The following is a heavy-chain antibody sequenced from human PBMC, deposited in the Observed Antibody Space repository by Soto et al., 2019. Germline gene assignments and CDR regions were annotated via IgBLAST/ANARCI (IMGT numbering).Heavy chain of an antibody. D-gene: IGHD4-17*01. CDR2: IYYSGST. J-gene: IGHJ6*02. V-gene: IGHV4-59*08. CDR3: ARRTIPYGDSDYYYYGMDV. Sequence: PSETLSLTWAVSGGSISSSYYLSWIRQPPGKGLEWIGYIYYSGSTNYNPSLKSRVTISVDTSKNQFSLKLSSVTAADTAVYYCARRTIPYGDSDYYYYGMDVWGQGTTVTVLL. CDR1: GGSISSSYY.